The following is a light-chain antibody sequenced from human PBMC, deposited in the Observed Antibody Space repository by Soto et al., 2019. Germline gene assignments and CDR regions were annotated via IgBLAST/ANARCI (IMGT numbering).Light chain of an antibody. CDR3: QQYHTSWT. CDR2: DGF. V-gene: IGKV1-5*01. Sequence: DIQMTQSPSTLSASVRDRVTITCRASQSISRWLAWYQQKPGKAPNLLIHDGFSLESGVPSRFSGSGSGTEFTLTITSLQPDDFATYYCQQYHTSWTFGQGTRVEI. J-gene: IGKJ1*01. CDR1: QSISRW.